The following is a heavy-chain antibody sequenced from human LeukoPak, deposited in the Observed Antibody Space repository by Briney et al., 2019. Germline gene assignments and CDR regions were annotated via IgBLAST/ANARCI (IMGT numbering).Heavy chain of an antibody. V-gene: IGHV4-39*02. D-gene: IGHD5-12*01. CDR1: GGSIRSSRYY. J-gene: IGHJ5*02. CDR2: IYYSGRT. CDR3: ARDGGYPTTDEGFDP. Sequence: SETLSLTCTLSGGSIRSSRYYWGWIRQPPGKGLEWIGSIYYSGRTYHNPSLESRVTISVDMSKNQFSLKLKSVTAADTAVYFCARDGGYPTTDEGFDPWGLGTLVTVSS.